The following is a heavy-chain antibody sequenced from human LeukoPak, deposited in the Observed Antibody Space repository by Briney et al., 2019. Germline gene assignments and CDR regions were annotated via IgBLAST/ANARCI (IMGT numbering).Heavy chain of an antibody. Sequence: SETLSLTCTVSGRSTSNYYWSWIRQSAGKGLEWLGRIYAGGTANYNPSLKSRVTMSGDTSKNQLSLKLSSVTAADTAVYYCARVELISGSHLIFDYWGQGTLVTVSS. CDR2: IYAGGTA. J-gene: IGHJ4*02. CDR3: ARVELISGSHLIFDY. CDR1: GRSTSNYY. D-gene: IGHD3-10*01. V-gene: IGHV4-4*07.